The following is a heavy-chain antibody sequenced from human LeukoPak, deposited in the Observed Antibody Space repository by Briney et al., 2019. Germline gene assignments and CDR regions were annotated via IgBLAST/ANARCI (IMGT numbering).Heavy chain of an antibody. CDR1: GFTLDDYG. D-gene: IGHD2-2*03. CDR3: AKPLVAIVVVPAALGDAFDI. V-gene: IGHV3-20*04. CDR2: INWNGGGT. Sequence: GGSLRLSCAASGFTLDDYGMSWVRQVPGKGLEWVSGINWNGGGTAYADSVKGRFTISRDNAKKSLYLQMNSLRAEDTAVYYCAKPLVAIVVVPAALGDAFDIWGQGTMVTVSS. J-gene: IGHJ3*02.